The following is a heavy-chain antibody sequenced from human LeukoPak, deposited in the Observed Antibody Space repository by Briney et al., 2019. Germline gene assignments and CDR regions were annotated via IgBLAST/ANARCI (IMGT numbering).Heavy chain of an antibody. V-gene: IGHV3-23*01. CDR1: GFTFSSHA. D-gene: IGHD3-3*02. CDR3: AKAAFSRTSYFDY. CDR2: ISGRGGNT. Sequence: GGSLRLSCAASGFTFSSHAMNWVRQAPGKGLEWVSAISGRGGNTYYADSVKGRFPIPRDNSKHTLYLKMDSVRADDTAVYYCAKAAFSRTSYFDYWGQGTLVTASS. J-gene: IGHJ4*02.